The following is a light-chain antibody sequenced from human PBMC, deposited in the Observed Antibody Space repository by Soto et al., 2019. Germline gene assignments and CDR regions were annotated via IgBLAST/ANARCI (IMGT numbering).Light chain of an antibody. Sequence: DIKMTQSPSSLSASVGDRVTITCQASQDISNYLNWYQQKPGKAPKLLIYDASNLETGVPSRFSGSESVTYFTLTISSLQPEDIATYYCQQYDNLPLTFGGGTKVEIK. V-gene: IGKV1-33*01. CDR2: DAS. CDR3: QQYDNLPLT. J-gene: IGKJ4*01. CDR1: QDISNY.